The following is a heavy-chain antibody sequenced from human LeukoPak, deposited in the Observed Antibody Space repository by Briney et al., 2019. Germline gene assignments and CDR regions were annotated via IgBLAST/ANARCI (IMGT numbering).Heavy chain of an antibody. CDR1: GFTFSDYY. J-gene: IGHJ4*02. CDR2: ISSSGSTI. Sequence: KPGGSLRLSCAASGFTFSDYYMSWIRQAPGKGLEWVSYISSSGSTIYYADSVKGRFTISRENAESSLYLQMNSLRAEDTAVYYCARGGIQVSGIDEFDYWGQGTLVTVSS. CDR3: ARGGIQVSGIDEFDY. V-gene: IGHV3-11*04. D-gene: IGHD6-19*01.